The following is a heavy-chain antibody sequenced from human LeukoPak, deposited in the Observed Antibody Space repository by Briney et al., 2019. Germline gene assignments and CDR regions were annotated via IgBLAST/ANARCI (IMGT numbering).Heavy chain of an antibody. J-gene: IGHJ4*02. Sequence: GGSLRLSCAASGFTFSSYTMSWVRQAPGKGLEWVSAIIGSGSSTYYADSVKGRFTISRDNSKNTLFLQMNSLRAEDTAVYYCAKDRAQQLVLDFWGQGTLVTVSS. CDR3: AKDRAQQLVLDF. V-gene: IGHV3-23*01. D-gene: IGHD6-13*01. CDR2: IIGSGSST. CDR1: GFTFSSYT.